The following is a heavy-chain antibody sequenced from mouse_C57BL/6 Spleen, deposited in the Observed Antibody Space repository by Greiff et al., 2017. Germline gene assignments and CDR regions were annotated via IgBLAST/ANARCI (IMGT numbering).Heavy chain of an antibody. CDR3: ERDEDYFDY. CDR2: ISGGGGNT. J-gene: IGHJ2*01. V-gene: IGHV5-9*01. CDR1: GFTFSSYT. Sequence: EVQLVESGGGLVKPGGSLKLSCAASGFTFSSYTMSWVRQTPEKRLEWVATISGGGGNTYYPDSVKGRFTISRDNAKNTRYLQMSSLRSEDTALYYCERDEDYFDYWGQGTTLTVSS.